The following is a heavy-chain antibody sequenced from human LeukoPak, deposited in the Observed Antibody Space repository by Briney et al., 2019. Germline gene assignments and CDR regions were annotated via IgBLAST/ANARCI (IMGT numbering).Heavy chain of an antibody. CDR2: ISSSSSTI. D-gene: IGHD2-2*01. Sequence: GGSLRLSCAASGFNFNSFAMNWVRQAPGKGLEWISYISSSSSTIYYSDSVKGRFSISRDNAKNSVYLEMNSPRDEDTAVYYCARVGGYQLPKFDYWGRGTLVTVS. CDR3: ARVGGYQLPKFDY. J-gene: IGHJ4*02. CDR1: GFNFNSFA. V-gene: IGHV3-48*02.